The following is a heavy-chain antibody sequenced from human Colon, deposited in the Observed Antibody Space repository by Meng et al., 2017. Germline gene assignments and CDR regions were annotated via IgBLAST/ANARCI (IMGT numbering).Heavy chain of an antibody. CDR1: GGSFINYY. CDR2: IHPSGSS. D-gene: IGHD3-9*01. V-gene: IGHV4-34*01. Sequence: QVQRQQGGTGLLKPSETLSLTCAVYGGSFINYYLAWIRQPPGKGLEWIGEIHPSGSSYYSPSLQSRVTITLDTSKNQFSLTLSSLTAADTAVYYCARGVDWAKSGNFWGQGTLVTVSS. J-gene: IGHJ4*02. CDR3: ARGVDWAKSGNF.